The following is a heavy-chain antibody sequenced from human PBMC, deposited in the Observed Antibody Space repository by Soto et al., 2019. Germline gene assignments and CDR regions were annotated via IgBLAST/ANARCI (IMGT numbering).Heavy chain of an antibody. V-gene: IGHV3-9*01. D-gene: IGHD1-1*01. CDR2: ISWNSGSI. J-gene: IGHJ4*02. CDR3: AKVTSGSWGVGPFDY. Sequence: EVQLVESGGGLVQPGRSLRLSCAASGFTFDDYAMHWVRQAPGKGLEWGAGISWNSGSIGYAESVKGRFTISRDNAKNSLYLQKNSLRAEDTALYYCAKVTSGSWGVGPFDYWGQVTLVTVSS. CDR1: GFTFDDYA.